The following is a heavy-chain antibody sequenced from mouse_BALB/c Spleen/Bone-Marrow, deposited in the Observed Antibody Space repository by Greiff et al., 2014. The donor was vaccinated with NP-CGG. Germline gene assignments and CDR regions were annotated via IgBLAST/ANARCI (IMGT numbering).Heavy chain of an antibody. CDR2: IHPYNDGT. CDR3: ARRYGNYYFDY. CDR1: GYTFTSYV. Sequence: VQLKESGPELVKPGATVKMSCKASGYTFTSYVMHWVKQKPGQGLEWIGYIHPYNDGTKYNEKFKGKATLASDKSSSTAYMELSSLSSEDSAVYYRARRYGNYYFDYWGQGTTLTVSS. V-gene: IGHV1-14*01. D-gene: IGHD2-10*02. J-gene: IGHJ2*01.